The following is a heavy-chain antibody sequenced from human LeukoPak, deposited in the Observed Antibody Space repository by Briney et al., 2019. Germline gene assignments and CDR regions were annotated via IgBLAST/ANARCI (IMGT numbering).Heavy chain of an antibody. CDR1: GYTSTSYD. D-gene: IGHD2-15*01. CDR3: ARDSGLQRYCSGGSCYADYYYGMDV. CDR2: ISAYNGNT. V-gene: IGHV1-18*01. J-gene: IGHJ6*02. Sequence: ASVKVSCKASGYTSTSYDISWVRQAPGQGLEWMGWISAYNGNTNYAQKLQGRVTMTTDTSTSTAYMELRSLRSDDTAVYYCARDSGLQRYCSGGSCYADYYYGMDVWGQGTTVTVSS.